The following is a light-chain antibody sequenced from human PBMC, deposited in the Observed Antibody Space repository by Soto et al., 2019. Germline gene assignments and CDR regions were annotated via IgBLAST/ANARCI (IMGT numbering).Light chain of an antibody. CDR1: QSISSW. Sequence: IQMTQSPSTLSASVGDRVTITCRASQSISSWLAWYQQKPGKAPKLLIYDASSLESGVPSRFSGSGSGTEFTLTISSLQPDDFATYYCQKYNSYYTFGQGTKVDIK. CDR2: DAS. J-gene: IGKJ2*01. V-gene: IGKV1-5*01. CDR3: QKYNSYYT.